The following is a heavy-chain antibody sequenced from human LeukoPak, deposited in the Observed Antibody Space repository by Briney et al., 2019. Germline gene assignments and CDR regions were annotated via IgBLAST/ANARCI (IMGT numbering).Heavy chain of an antibody. CDR2: TYTSGST. Sequence: SESLSLTCTVSGGSITSGCYYWSWIRQPAGNGREWFGRTYTSGSTNYNPSLKSRVTISVDTSKNQFSLKLSSVTAVDTAVYYCARSPNNYYDSSGYSHYFDYWGQGTLVTVSS. CDR3: ARSPNNYYDSSGYSHYFDY. D-gene: IGHD3-22*01. V-gene: IGHV4-61*02. CDR1: GGSITSGCYY. J-gene: IGHJ4*02.